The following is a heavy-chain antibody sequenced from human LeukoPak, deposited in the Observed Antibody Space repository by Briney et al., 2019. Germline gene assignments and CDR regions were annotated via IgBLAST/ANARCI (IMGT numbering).Heavy chain of an antibody. CDR3: AKSGSYLEYLQH. V-gene: IGHV6-1*01. Sequence: SLTLSLTCAISVASVSGNIATWNWIRQAPSRGLEWLGRTYYRSRWHNVYAESVKSRITINPDTSKNQFSLLLNSVTPEDTAVYYCAKSGSYLEYLQHWGQGTPVTVSS. CDR1: VASVSGNIAT. D-gene: IGHD1-26*01. J-gene: IGHJ1*01. CDR2: TYYRSRWHN.